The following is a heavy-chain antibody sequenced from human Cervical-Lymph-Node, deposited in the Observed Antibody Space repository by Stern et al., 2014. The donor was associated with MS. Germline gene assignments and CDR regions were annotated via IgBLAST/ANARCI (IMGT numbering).Heavy chain of an antibody. CDR3: AREVAGHRLGMMDV. D-gene: IGHD6-19*01. Sequence: VQLVESGAEVKKPGASVKVSCKASGNTFTSYYMHWVRQATGQGLEWMGIINPSGGSTSYAQKFQGRVTMTRDTTTSTVYMELSSLRSEDTAVYYCAREVAGHRLGMMDVWGQGTTVTVSS. V-gene: IGHV1-46*01. CDR1: GNTFTSYY. CDR2: INPSGGST. J-gene: IGHJ6*02.